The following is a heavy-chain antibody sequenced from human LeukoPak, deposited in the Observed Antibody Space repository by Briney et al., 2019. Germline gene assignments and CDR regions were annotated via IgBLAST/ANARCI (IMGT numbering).Heavy chain of an antibody. Sequence: ASVKVSCKTSGYTFTTYAIHWVRQAPGDRLEWMGCFNVGHGNTEYSERFQGRVTITTDASATTHFMELSSLRSEDAAVYYCASQCYYGPTGYYGGFDYWGQGTPVTVSS. V-gene: IGHV1-3*01. CDR2: FNVGHGNT. CDR3: ASQCYYGPTGYYGGFDY. J-gene: IGHJ4*02. D-gene: IGHD3-22*01. CDR1: GYTFTTYA.